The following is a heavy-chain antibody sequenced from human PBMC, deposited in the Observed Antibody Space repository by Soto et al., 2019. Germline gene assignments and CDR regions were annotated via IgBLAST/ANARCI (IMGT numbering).Heavy chain of an antibody. V-gene: IGHV4-59*01. CDR2: IYYSGST. J-gene: IGHJ2*01. Sequence: QVQLQESGPGLVKPSETLSLTCTVSGGSISSYYWSWIRQPPGKGLEWIGYIYYSGSTNYNPSHKSRVTISVDTSKNQFSLKLSSVTAADTAVYYCARFDSSGWSYWYFDLWGRGTLVTVSS. D-gene: IGHD6-19*01. CDR3: ARFDSSGWSYWYFDL. CDR1: GGSISSYY.